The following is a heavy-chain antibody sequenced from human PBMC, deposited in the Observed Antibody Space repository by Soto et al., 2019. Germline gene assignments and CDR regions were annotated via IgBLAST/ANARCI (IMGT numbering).Heavy chain of an antibody. V-gene: IGHV1-8*01. CDR3: ARGPSTWGLYFSSAFDI. D-gene: IGHD3-16*01. Sequence: VASVKVSCKASGYTFTSYDINWVRQATGQGLEWMGWMNPNSGNTGYAQKFQGRVTMTRNTSISTAYMELSSLRSEDTAVYYCARGPSTWGLYFSSAFDIWGQGTMVTVSS. CDR2: MNPNSGNT. J-gene: IGHJ3*02. CDR1: GYTFTSYD.